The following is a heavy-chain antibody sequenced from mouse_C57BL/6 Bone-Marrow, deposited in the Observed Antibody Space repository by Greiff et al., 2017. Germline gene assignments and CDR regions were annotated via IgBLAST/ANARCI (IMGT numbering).Heavy chain of an antibody. CDR1: GFTFSGYT. CDR3: ARQVTTVLATKYFDV. J-gene: IGHJ1*03. Sequence: EVKLEESGGGLVKPGGSLKLSCAASGFTFSGYTMSWVRQTPEKRLQWVAAISGGGGNTYYPDSVQGRFTISRDNDKNILYLQMSSLRSEDTALYYCARQVTTVLATKYFDVWGTGTTVTVSS. V-gene: IGHV5-9*01. CDR2: ISGGGGNT. D-gene: IGHD1-1*01.